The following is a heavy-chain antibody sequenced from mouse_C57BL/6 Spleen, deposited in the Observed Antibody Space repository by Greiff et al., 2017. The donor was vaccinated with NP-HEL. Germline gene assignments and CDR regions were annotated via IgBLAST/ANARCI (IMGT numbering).Heavy chain of an antibody. CDR1: GYTFTSYT. CDR3: AREGIYYDYDGDWFAY. V-gene: IGHV1-4*01. D-gene: IGHD2-4*01. Sequence: VQLQQSGAELARPGASVKMSCKASGYTFTSYTMHWVKQRPGQGLEWIGYINPSSGYTKYNQKFKDKATLTADKSSSTAYMQLSSLTSEDSAVYYCAREGIYYDYDGDWFAYWGQGTLVTVSA. CDR2: INPSSGYT. J-gene: IGHJ3*01.